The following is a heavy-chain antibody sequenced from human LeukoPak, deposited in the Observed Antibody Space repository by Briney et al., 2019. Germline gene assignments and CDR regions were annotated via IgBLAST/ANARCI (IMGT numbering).Heavy chain of an antibody. CDR3: AKDWWFGELLSYYFDY. CDR1: GFTFSSYG. CDR2: IWYDGSNK. Sequence: GRSLRLSCAASGFTFSSYGMHWVRRAPGKGLEWVAVIWYDGSNKYYADSVKGRFTISRDNSKNTLYLQMNSLRAEDTAVYYCAKDWWFGELLSYYFDYWGQGTLVTVSS. D-gene: IGHD3-10*01. V-gene: IGHV3-33*06. J-gene: IGHJ4*02.